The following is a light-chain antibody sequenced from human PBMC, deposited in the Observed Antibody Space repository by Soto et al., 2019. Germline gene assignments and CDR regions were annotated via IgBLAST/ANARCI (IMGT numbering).Light chain of an antibody. V-gene: IGLV2-8*01. CDR2: EVS. CDR1: SSDVGGYNY. Sequence: QSVLTQPPSASGSPGQSVTISCTGTSSDVGGYNYVSWYQQHPGKAPKLMIYEVSKRPSGVPDRFSGSKSGNTASLTVSGLQAEDEADYYCSSYAGSFGLVFGGGTKLTVL. CDR3: SSYAGSFGLV. J-gene: IGLJ2*01.